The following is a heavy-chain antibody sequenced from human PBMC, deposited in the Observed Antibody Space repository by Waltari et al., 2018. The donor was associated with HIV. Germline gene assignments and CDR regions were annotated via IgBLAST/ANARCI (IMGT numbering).Heavy chain of an antibody. D-gene: IGHD3-9*01. J-gene: IGHJ6*02. CDR1: GGSFSGYY. V-gene: IGHV4-34*01. CDR2: INHSGST. CDR3: ARGHNQDDDILTEVGMDV. Sequence: QVQLQQWGAGLLKPSETLSLTCAVYGGSFSGYYWSWIRQPPGKGLEWIGEINHSGSTNSNPALKSRFTISGDTSKNQCSLKLSSVTAADTAVYYCARGHNQDDDILTEVGMDVWGQGTTVTVSS.